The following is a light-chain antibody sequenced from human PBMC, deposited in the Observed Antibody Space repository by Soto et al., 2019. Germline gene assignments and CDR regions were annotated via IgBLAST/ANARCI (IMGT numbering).Light chain of an antibody. V-gene: IGLV1-44*01. Sequence: VLTQPPSASGTPGQRVIISCSGSSSNLGSNSGNWYQQLPGTAPKLLIYNTYQRPLGVPDRFSGSKSGTSASLAISGLQSEDEGDYFCAAWDDSLNGPVFGGGTKITVL. CDR3: AAWDDSLNGPV. CDR2: NTY. J-gene: IGLJ3*02. CDR1: SSNLGSNS.